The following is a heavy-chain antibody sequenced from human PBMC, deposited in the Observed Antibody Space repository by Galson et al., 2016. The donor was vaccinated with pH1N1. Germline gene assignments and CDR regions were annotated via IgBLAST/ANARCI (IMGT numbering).Heavy chain of an antibody. CDR2: IDPSDSYT. CDR3: ARNTAYCSSITCQNWFDP. J-gene: IGHJ5*02. D-gene: IGHD2-2*01. CDR1: GDRFSTYW. V-gene: IGHV5-10-1*01. Sequence: QSGAEVKKPGESLRISCQDYGDRFSTYWISWVRQMPGKGLEWMGKIDPSDSYTKYSPSFQGHVTISVDKSISTAYLQWSSLKASDTAMYYCARNTAYCSSITCQNWFDPWGQGTLVTVSS.